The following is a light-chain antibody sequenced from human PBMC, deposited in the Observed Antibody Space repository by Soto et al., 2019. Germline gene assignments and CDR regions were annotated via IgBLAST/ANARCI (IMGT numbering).Light chain of an antibody. Sequence: VMTQSPATLSVSPGERATLSCRASQSVSSYLAWYQQKPGQAPRLLIYHTSTRATGIPARFSGSGSGTEFTLTISSLQSEDYAVYYCQHYNNWPLTFGGGTKVDIK. CDR1: QSVSSY. J-gene: IGKJ4*01. CDR2: HTS. V-gene: IGKV3-15*01. CDR3: QHYNNWPLT.